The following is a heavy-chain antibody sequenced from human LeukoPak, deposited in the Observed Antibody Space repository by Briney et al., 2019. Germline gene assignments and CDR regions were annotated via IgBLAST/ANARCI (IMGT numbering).Heavy chain of an antibody. V-gene: IGHV3-23*01. CDR2: IIGTGHRT. Sequence: PGGSLRLSCAASGLTFINYAMMWVRQAPGKGLEWVSSIIGTGHRTYYADSVQGRFTVSRDNSRNTLYLQMDSLRAEDTALYDCAKGTWGGSVHWFDPWGQGTLVTVSS. CDR1: GLTFINYA. CDR3: AKGTWGGSVHWFDP. J-gene: IGHJ5*02. D-gene: IGHD6-25*01.